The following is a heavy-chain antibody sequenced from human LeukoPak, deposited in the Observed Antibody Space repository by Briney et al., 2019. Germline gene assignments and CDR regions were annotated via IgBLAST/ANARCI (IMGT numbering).Heavy chain of an antibody. V-gene: IGHV3-30-3*01. J-gene: IGHJ4*02. CDR2: ISYDGSIK. D-gene: IGHD1-26*01. Sequence: GGSLRLSCAASGLTYSSYAMHWVRQAPGKGLEWVAVISYDGSIKSDADSVKGRFTISRDNSKNTLYLQMNSLRAEDTAVYYCARDRNGSFDYWGQGSLVTVSS. CDR1: GLTYSSYA. CDR3: ARDRNGSFDY.